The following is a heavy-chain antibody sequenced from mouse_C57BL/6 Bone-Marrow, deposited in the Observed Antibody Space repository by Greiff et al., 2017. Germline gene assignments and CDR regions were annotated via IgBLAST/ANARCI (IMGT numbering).Heavy chain of an antibody. D-gene: IGHD2-2*01. J-gene: IGHJ1*03. V-gene: IGHV1-72*01. CDR3: ARREYGYKWYFDV. CDR2: IDPNSGGT. CDR1: GYTFTSYW. Sequence: QVQLQQPGAELVKPGASVQLSCKASGYTFTSYWMHWVKQRPGRGLEWIGRIDPNSGGTKYNEKFKSKATLTVDKPSSTAYMQLSSLTSEDSAVYYCARREYGYKWYFDVWGTGTTVTVSS.